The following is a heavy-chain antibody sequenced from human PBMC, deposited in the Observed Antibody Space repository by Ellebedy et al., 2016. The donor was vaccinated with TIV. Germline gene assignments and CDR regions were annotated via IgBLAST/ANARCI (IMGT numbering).Heavy chain of an antibody. J-gene: IGHJ6*02. V-gene: IGHV3-11*01. CDR2: ISDSGSMI. CDR1: GFSFSDYY. Sequence: GGSLRLSXAASGFSFSDYYMSWIRQAPGKGLEWVSYISDSGSMIHYADSVKGRFTISRDNSQNSLYLQMNNLRAEDTAVYYCARISSGRSFYGMDVWGQGTTVTVSS. D-gene: IGHD6-19*01. CDR3: ARISSGRSFYGMDV.